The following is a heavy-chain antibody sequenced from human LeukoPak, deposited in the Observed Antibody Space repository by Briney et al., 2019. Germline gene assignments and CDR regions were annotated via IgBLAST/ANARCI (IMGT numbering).Heavy chain of an antibody. D-gene: IGHD5-12*01. V-gene: IGHV4-59*01. CDR3: ARAKYSGYDPDDAFDI. J-gene: IGHJ3*02. Sequence: SETLSLTCTVSGGSISSYYWSWIRQPPGKGLEWIGYIYYSVSTNYNPSLKSRVTISVDTSKNQFSLKLSSVTAADTAVYYCARAKYSGYDPDDAFDIWGQGTMVTVSS. CDR2: IYYSVST. CDR1: GGSISSYY.